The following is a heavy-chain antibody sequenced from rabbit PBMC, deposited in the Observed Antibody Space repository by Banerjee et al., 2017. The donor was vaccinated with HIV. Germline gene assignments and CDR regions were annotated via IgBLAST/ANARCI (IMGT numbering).Heavy chain of an antibody. CDR2: INAVTGKA. J-gene: IGHJ6*01. V-gene: IGHV1S45*01. Sequence: QEQLVESGGGLVQPGGSLKLTCKASGFSFSDRDVMCWVRQAPGKGLEWIACINAVTGKAVYASWAKGRITFSKTSSTTVTLQMTSLTVADTATYFCARDTGSSFSTYGMDLWGPGTLVTVS. CDR3: ARDTGSSFSTYGMDL. D-gene: IGHD8-1*01. CDR1: GFSFSDRDV.